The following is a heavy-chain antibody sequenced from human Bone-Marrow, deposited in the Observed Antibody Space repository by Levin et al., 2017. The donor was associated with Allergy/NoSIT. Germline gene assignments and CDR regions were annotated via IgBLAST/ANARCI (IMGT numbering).Heavy chain of an antibody. CDR3: ATTLSSSASDY. CDR1: GGSFSGYY. V-gene: IGHV4-34*01. CDR2: VNHRGST. J-gene: IGHJ4*02. D-gene: IGHD6-6*01. Sequence: SETLSLTCAVYGGSFSGYYWSLLRQPPGKRLEWLGEVNHRGSTNYNPSLKSRATISVDTSKNQFSLNLRSVTAADTAVYYCATTLSSSASDYWGQGTLVTVSS.